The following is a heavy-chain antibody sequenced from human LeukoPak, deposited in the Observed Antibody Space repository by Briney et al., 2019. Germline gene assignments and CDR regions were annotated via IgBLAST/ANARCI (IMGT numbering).Heavy chain of an antibody. D-gene: IGHD1-1*01. J-gene: IGHJ3*02. Sequence: SETLSLTCTVSGASISSSSYFWGWIRQPPGKGLEYIGSVYYSGRTYYNPSLKSRVTISVDTSKNQFSLKLSSVTAADTAVYYCARDSWKNAFDIWGQGTKVTVSS. CDR3: ARDSWKNAFDI. CDR1: GASISSSSYF. CDR2: VYYSGRT. V-gene: IGHV4-39*07.